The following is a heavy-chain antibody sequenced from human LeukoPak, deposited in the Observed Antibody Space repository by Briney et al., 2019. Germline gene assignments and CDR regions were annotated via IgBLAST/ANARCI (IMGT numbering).Heavy chain of an antibody. CDR3: ARDLHPRLTGYFDY. J-gene: IGHJ4*02. V-gene: IGHV3-53*01. Sequence: PGGSLRLSCVASGFTVSSYYVSWVRQAPGKGLEWVPVIYSGGSTYYADSVEGRFTVSRDNSKNTLYLEMRSLRAEDTAVYYCARDLHPRLTGYFDYWGQGTLVTVSS. D-gene: IGHD3-16*01. CDR1: GFTVSSYY. CDR2: IYSGGST.